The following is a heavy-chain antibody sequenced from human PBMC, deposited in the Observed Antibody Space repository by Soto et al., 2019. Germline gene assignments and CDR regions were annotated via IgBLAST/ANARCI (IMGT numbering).Heavy chain of an antibody. V-gene: IGHV1-69*04. J-gene: IGHJ6*02. CDR2: IIPILGIA. D-gene: IGHD1-26*01. Sequence: SVKVSCKASGGTFSSYTISWVRQAPGQGLEWMGRIIPILGIANYAQKFQGRVTITADKSTSTAYMELSSLRSEDTAVYYCARDSAVKDYYYGMDVWGQGTTVTVSS. CDR1: GGTFSSYT. CDR3: ARDSAVKDYYYGMDV.